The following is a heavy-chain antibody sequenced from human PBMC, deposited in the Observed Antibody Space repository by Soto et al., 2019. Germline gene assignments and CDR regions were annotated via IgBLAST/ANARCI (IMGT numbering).Heavy chain of an antibody. Sequence: GGSLRLSCAASAFTFSDYYMHWVRQGPGKGPVWVSAISGDGGRTYYAGSVRGRFTISRDNAKSTVYLQMNSLRADDTAVYYCVRDFMTMAGIQWGQGTLVTVSS. CDR3: VRDFMTMAGIQ. V-gene: IGHV3-74*01. D-gene: IGHD6-19*01. CDR2: ISGDGGRT. J-gene: IGHJ4*02. CDR1: AFTFSDYY.